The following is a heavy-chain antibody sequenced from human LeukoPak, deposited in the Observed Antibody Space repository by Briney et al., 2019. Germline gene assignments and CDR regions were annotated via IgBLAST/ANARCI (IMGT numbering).Heavy chain of an antibody. CDR2: IYYSGST. D-gene: IGHD6-13*01. V-gene: IGHV4-59*01. J-gene: IGHJ5*02. CDR3: ARGEGAGEQQLVDWFDP. Sequence: PSETLSLTCTVSGGSISSYYWSWIRQPPGKGLEWIGYIYYSGSTNYNPSLKSRVTISVDTSKNRFSLKLSSVTAADTAVYYCARGEGAGEQQLVDWFDPWGQGTLVTVSS. CDR1: GGSISSYY.